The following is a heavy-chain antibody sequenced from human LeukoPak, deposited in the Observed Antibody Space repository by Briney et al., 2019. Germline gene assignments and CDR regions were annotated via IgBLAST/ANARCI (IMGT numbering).Heavy chain of an antibody. CDR3: ARHAGRLRREYYFDY. D-gene: IGHD3-10*01. CDR1: GGSISSSSYY. Sequence: PSETLTPTCTVSGGSISSSSYYWGWIRQPPGKGLEWIGSIYYSGSTYYNPSLKSRVTISVDTSKNQFSLKLSSVTAADTAVYYCARHAGRLRREYYFDYWGQGTLVTVPS. V-gene: IGHV4-39*01. J-gene: IGHJ4*02. CDR2: IYYSGST.